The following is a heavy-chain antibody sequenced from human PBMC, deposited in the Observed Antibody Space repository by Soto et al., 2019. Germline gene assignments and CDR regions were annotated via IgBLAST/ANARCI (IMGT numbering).Heavy chain of an antibody. J-gene: IGHJ3*02. Sequence: QVQLVESGGGVVQPGRSLRLSCAASGFTFSSYAMHWVRQAPGKGLEWVAVISYDGSNKYYADSVKGRFTISRDNYKNTLYLQMNSLRAEDTAVYYCARDIGNGMCYGPDDAFDIWGQGTMVTVSS. CDR3: ARDIGNGMCYGPDDAFDI. V-gene: IGHV3-30-3*01. CDR2: ISYDGSNK. CDR1: GFTFSSYA. D-gene: IGHD5-18*01.